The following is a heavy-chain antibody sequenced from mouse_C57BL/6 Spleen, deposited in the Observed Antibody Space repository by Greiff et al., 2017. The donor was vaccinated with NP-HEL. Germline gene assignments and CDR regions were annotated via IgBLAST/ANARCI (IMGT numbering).Heavy chain of an antibody. CDR3: TTSYGNYLYYFDY. CDR2: IDPEDGDT. D-gene: IGHD2-1*01. V-gene: IGHV14-1*01. Sequence: QLKESGAELVRPGASVKLSCTASGFNIKDYYMHWVKQRPEQGLEWIGRIDPEDGDTEYAPKFQGKATMTADTSSNTAYLQLSSLTSEDTAVYYCTTSYGNYLYYFDYWGQGTTLTVSS. CDR1: GFNIKDYY. J-gene: IGHJ2*01.